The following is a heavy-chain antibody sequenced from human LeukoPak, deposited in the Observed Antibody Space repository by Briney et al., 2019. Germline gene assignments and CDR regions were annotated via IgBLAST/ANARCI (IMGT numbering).Heavy chain of an antibody. J-gene: IGHJ4*02. CDR1: GFTFSCYA. CDR3: AKGYSSGWCYFDY. V-gene: IGHV3-23*01. Sequence: AGGSLRLSCAASGFTFSCYAMSWVRQAPGKGLEWVSTISGSGGSTYYADSVKGRFTISRDNSKNTLYLQMNSLRAEDTAVYYCAKGYSSGWCYFDYWGQGTLVTVSS. D-gene: IGHD6-19*01. CDR2: ISGSGGST.